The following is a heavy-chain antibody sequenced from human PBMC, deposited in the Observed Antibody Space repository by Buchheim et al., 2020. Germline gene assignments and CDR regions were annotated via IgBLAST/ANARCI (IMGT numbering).Heavy chain of an antibody. V-gene: IGHV3-30*03. CDR3: AFGVAHDY. CDR1: GFTFSSYG. D-gene: IGHD2-15*01. CDR2: ISYDGSNK. Sequence: QVQLVESGGGVVQPGRSLRLSCAASGFTFSSYGMHWVRQAPGKGLEWVAVISYDGSNKYYADSVKGRFTIYRDNSKTTLYLQMNSLRAEDTAVYYCAFGVAHDYWGQGTL. J-gene: IGHJ4*02.